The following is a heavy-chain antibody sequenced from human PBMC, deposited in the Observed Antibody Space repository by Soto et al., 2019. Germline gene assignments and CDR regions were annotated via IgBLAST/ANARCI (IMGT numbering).Heavy chain of an antibody. CDR3: AREVGYGDFSAALLD. D-gene: IGHD4-17*01. V-gene: IGHV1-69*13. J-gene: IGHJ4*02. Sequence: SVKVSCKASGGTFSSHSINWVRQAPGQGLEWMGGIISMFGTTNYGQKFQGRVTISADQSTSTAYMELNSLRSDDTAVYYCAREVGYGDFSAALLDWGQGTLVTVSS. CDR1: GGTFSSHS. CDR2: IISMFGTT.